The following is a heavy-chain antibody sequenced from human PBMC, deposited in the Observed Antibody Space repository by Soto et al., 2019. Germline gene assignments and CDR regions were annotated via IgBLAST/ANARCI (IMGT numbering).Heavy chain of an antibody. CDR3: XXXXSPXXXGWHNRHFDY. V-gene: IGHV3-30-3*01. CDR2: MSYDGSNK. Sequence: QVQLVESGGGVVQPGRSLRLSCAASGFTVSSYAMHWVRQAPGKGLEWXAVMSYDGSNKYYADSVKGRFTISRDNSKXTXXXXXXXXXXXXXXXXXXXXXXSPXXXGWHNRHFDYWGQGTLVTVSS. J-gene: IGHJ4*02. CDR1: GFTVSSYA. D-gene: IGHD6-19*01.